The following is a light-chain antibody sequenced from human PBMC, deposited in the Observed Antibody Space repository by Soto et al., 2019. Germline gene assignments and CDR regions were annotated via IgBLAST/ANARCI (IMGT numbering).Light chain of an antibody. Sequence: EIVLTQSPATLSLSPGERATLSCRASQSVSSYLAWYQQKPGQDPRLLIYDASNRATAIPARFSGSGSGTDFTLTISSLEPEDFAVYYCQQRSNWPTFGPGTKVDIK. CDR3: QQRSNWPT. CDR2: DAS. CDR1: QSVSSY. J-gene: IGKJ3*01. V-gene: IGKV3-11*01.